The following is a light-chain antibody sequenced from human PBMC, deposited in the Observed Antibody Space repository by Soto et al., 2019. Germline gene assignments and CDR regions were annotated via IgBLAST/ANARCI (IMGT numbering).Light chain of an antibody. J-gene: IGLJ3*02. V-gene: IGLV2-14*01. CDR3: CPYTSTYTMV. CDR1: RSEIGTYNS. CDR2: EVI. Sequence: QPVLTQPASGSGYPGQSITSSCTGTRSEIGTYNSVSWYQHHPGKARKLLIFEVIDRPSGVSERFSDSKSGNTASLTISGIQPEDEADYYCCPYTSTYTMVFGGGTKLTVL.